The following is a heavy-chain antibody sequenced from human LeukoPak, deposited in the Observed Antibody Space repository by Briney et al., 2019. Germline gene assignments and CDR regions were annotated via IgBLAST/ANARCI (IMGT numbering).Heavy chain of an antibody. CDR1: GFTFSSYA. Sequence: PGGSLRLSCAASGFTFSSYAMHWVRQAPGKGLEYVSAISSNGGSTYYANSVKGRFTISRDNSKNTLYLQMGSLRAEDMAVYYCARSLIAGNWFDPWGQGTLVTVSS. J-gene: IGHJ5*02. V-gene: IGHV3-64*01. CDR3: ARSLIAGNWFDP. D-gene: IGHD6-13*01. CDR2: ISSNGGST.